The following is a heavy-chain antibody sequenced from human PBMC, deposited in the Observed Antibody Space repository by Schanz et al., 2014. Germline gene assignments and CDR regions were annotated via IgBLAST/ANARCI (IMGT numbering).Heavy chain of an antibody. Sequence: QVQLVQSGAEVKKPGSSVKVSCKASRSTFSSYTISWVRQARGQGFEWVGRFIPILDVGNYAQQFQGRVTFTADKSTSTAYMELSSLRYEDTALYYCARGTMPGTFDIWGQGTMVTVSS. J-gene: IGHJ3*02. CDR3: ARGTMPGTFDI. V-gene: IGHV1-69*02. D-gene: IGHD2-2*01. CDR1: RSTFSSYT. CDR2: FIPILDVG.